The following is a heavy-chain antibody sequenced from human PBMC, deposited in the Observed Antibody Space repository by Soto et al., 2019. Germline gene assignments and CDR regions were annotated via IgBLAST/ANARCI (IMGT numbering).Heavy chain of an antibody. V-gene: IGHV3-23*01. D-gene: IGHD6-13*01. CDR1: GFTFSSYA. CDR3: AKDRLAAAGTSFYYYYGMDV. Sequence: SLRLSCAASGFTFSSYAMSWVRQAPGKGLEWVSAISGSGGSTYYADSVKGRLTISRDNSKNTLYLQMNSLRAEDTAVYYCAKDRLAAAGTSFYYYYGMDVWGQGTTVTVSS. CDR2: ISGSGGST. J-gene: IGHJ6*02.